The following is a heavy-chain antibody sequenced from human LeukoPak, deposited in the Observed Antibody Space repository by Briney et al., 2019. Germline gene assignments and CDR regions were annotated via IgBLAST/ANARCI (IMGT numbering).Heavy chain of an antibody. Sequence: GGSLRLSCSASGFTFSSYSMNWVRQAPGKGLEWVSSISSSSNYIYYADSVKGRFTISRDNAKNSLYLQMNSLRAEDTAVYYCARIPYCSGGSCADYWGQGTLVTVSS. CDR2: ISSSSNYI. V-gene: IGHV3-21*01. CDR1: GFTFSSYS. J-gene: IGHJ4*02. CDR3: ARIPYCSGGSCADY. D-gene: IGHD2-15*01.